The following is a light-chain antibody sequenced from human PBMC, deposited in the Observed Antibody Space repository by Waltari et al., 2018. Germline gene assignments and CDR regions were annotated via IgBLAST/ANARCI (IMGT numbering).Light chain of an antibody. Sequence: QSVLTQPPSASGTPGQRVTISCSGSSSNIGSNTVNWYQQLPGTAPKLLIYSNKRRPSGVPDRFSGSKSGTSASLAISGLQSEDEADYYCAAWDDSLNGLYVFGTGTKVTVL. CDR1: SSNIGSNT. CDR2: SNK. CDR3: AAWDDSLNGLYV. J-gene: IGLJ1*01. V-gene: IGLV1-44*01.